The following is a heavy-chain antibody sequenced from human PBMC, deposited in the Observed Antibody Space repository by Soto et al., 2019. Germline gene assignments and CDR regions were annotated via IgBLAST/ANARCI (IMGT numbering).Heavy chain of an antibody. CDR2: IKSKTDGGTT. J-gene: IGHJ6*02. CDR3: TGYCSSTSCSSLFGYYYGMDV. CDR1: GFTFSNAW. D-gene: IGHD2-2*01. Sequence: PGGSLRLSCAASGFTFSNAWMNWVRQAPGKGLEWVGRIKSKTDGGTTDYAAPVKGRFTISRDDSKNTLYLQMNSLKTEDTAVYYCTGYCSSTSCSSLFGYYYGMDVWGQGTTVTVSS. V-gene: IGHV3-15*07.